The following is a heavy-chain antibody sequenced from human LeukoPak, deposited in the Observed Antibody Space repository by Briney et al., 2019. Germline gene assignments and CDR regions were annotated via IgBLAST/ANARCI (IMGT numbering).Heavy chain of an antibody. CDR1: GGSFSGYY. CDR3: ARGSPDYGDYGGRNPMTD. V-gene: IGHV4-34*01. Sequence: QPSETLSLTCAVYGGSFSGYYWSWIRQPPWKGLEWIGEINHSGSTNYNPSLKSRVTISVDTSKNQFSLKLSSVTAADTAVYYCARGSPDYGDYGGRNPMTDWGQGTLVTVSS. D-gene: IGHD4-17*01. CDR2: INHSGST. J-gene: IGHJ4*02.